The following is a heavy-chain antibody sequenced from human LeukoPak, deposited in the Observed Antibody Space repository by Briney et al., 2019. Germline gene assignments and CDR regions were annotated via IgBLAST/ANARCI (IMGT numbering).Heavy chain of an antibody. J-gene: IGHJ4*02. Sequence: PGGSLRLSCTASGFTFSSYGMNWVRKAPGKGLEWVSGITGRGEHIFYAGSVKGRFTISRDNSKKSLYLQMNSLRAEDTAVYYCARKYYYGSGSYLSFDYWGQGTLVTVSS. CDR3: ARKYYYGSGSYLSFDY. CDR1: GFTFSSYG. D-gene: IGHD3-10*01. CDR2: ITGRGEHI. V-gene: IGHV3-23*01.